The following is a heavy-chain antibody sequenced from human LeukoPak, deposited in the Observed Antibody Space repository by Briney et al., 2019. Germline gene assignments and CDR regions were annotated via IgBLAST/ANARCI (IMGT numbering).Heavy chain of an antibody. D-gene: IGHD3-3*01. CDR2: ISGYGGST. CDR3: ARHRYDFWSGYYIDY. CDR1: GFTFSSYA. J-gene: IGHJ4*02. Sequence: GGSLRLSCAASGFTFSSYAMSWVRQAPGKGLEWVSAISGYGGSTFYADSVKGRFTISRDNSKNTLYLQMNSLRAEDTAVYYCARHRYDFWSGYYIDYWGQGTLVTVSS. V-gene: IGHV3-23*01.